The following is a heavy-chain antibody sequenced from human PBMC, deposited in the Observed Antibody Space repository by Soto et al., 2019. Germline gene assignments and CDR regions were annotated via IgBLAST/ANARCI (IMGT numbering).Heavy chain of an antibody. J-gene: IGHJ4*02. Sequence: QVQLQESGPGLVKPSQTLSLTCRVSGGSISGGDYYWSWVRQHPGKALEWIGYIFYSGSTYYNPSLKSRVTISVDTSKNQLSPRLRSVTAADTAVYYWARGGSGDIVVVAAIDYWGQGTLVTVSS. V-gene: IGHV4-31*03. CDR2: IFYSGST. CDR3: ARGGSGDIVVVAAIDY. D-gene: IGHD2-15*01. CDR1: GGSISGGDYY.